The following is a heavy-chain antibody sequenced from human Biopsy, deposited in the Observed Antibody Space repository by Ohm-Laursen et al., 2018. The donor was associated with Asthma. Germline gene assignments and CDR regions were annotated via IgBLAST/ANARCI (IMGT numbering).Heavy chain of an antibody. D-gene: IGHD5-12*01. V-gene: IGHV3-33*01. CDR2: IWYDGSIK. CDR1: GFTFSSYG. J-gene: IGHJ6*02. CDR3: ARDIVATMIGYYYYGMDV. Sequence: SLRLSCAASGFTFSSYGMHWVRQAPGKGLEWVAVIWYDGSIKYYADSVKGRFSISGDNSKNTLYLQMNSLRVEDTAVYYCARDIVATMIGYYYYGMDVWGQGTTVTVSS.